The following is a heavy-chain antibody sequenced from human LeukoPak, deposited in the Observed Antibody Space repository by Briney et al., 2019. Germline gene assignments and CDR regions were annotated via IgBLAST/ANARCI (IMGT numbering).Heavy chain of an antibody. CDR2: ISGSGGST. Sequence: HPGGFLRLSCAASGFTFSSYAMSWVRQAPGKGLEWVSAISGSGGSTYYADSVKGRFTISRDNSKNTLYLQMNSLRAEDTAVYYCAKDFGSYGSGSYYNFIYYYYMDVWGKGTTVTVSS. D-gene: IGHD3-10*01. V-gene: IGHV3-23*01. CDR3: AKDFGSYGSGSYYNFIYYYYMDV. CDR1: GFTFSSYA. J-gene: IGHJ6*03.